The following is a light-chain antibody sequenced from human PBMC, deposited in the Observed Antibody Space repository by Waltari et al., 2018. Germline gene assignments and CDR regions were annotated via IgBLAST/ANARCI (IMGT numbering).Light chain of an antibody. CDR2: LEGSGSY. CDR3: ETWHSNTQV. CDR1: SWHSSYI. Sequence: QPVLTQSSSASASLGSSVKLTCTLSSWHSSYIIACHQQQQGKAPRYLMKLEGSGSYSKGSGVPDRFSGSSSVADRYLIISNIQSEDEADYYCETWHSNTQVFGGGTKLTVL. V-gene: IGLV4-60*03. J-gene: IGLJ2*01.